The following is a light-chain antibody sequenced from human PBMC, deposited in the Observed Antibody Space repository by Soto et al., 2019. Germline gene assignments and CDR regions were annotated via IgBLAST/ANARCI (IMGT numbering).Light chain of an antibody. J-gene: IGLJ1*01. CDR2: EVS. CDR3: SSYTRTSTPV. CDR1: SSDVGTHGY. V-gene: IGLV2-14*01. Sequence: QSALTQPPSASGSPGQSVTISCTGTSSDVGTHGYVSWYQQHAGKAPKLMIFEVSNRPSGVSHRFSGSKSGNTASLTISGLQTEDESDYYCSSYTRTSTPVFGTGTKVTVL.